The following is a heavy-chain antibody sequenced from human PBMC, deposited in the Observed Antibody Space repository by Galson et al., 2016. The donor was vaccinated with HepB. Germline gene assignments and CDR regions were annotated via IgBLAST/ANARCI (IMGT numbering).Heavy chain of an antibody. V-gene: IGHV1-2*02. CDR3: AAGGLPHGFDI. CDR2: INPNSGDT. J-gene: IGHJ3*02. Sequence: SVKVSCKASGYTFTGYYMHWVRQAPGQGPEWMGWINPNSGDTNFAQKFQDRVTMTRDTSISTAYMDLSRLRSDDAAVYYCAAGGLPHGFDIWGQGTMVTVSS. CDR1: GYTFTGYY. D-gene: IGHD1-26*01.